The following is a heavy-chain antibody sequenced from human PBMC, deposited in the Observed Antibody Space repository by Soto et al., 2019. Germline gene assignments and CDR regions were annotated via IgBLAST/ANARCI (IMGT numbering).Heavy chain of an antibody. D-gene: IGHD3-22*01. CDR1: GDSFSSYT. CDR3: ARGYYDSSGYKPFNWFDP. CDR2: IIPILGIA. J-gene: IGHJ5*02. V-gene: IGHV1-69*02. Sequence: SLKLYCKGSGDSFSSYTSSWRRQDPGQGLEWMGRIIPILGIANYAQKFQGRVTITADKSTSTAYMELSSLRSEDTAVYYCARGYYDSSGYKPFNWFDPWAQGTLVTVSS.